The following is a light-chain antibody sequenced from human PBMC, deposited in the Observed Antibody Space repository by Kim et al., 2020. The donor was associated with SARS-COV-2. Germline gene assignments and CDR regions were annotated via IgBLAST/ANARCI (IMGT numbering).Light chain of an antibody. CDR1: QSVSSSY. CDR2: GAS. J-gene: IGKJ2*01. CDR3: QQYGSSPRT. Sequence: EIVLTQSPGTLSLSPGERATLSCRASQSVSSSYLAWYQQKPGQAPRLLIHGASSRATGIPDRFSGSGSGTDFTLTISRLEPEDFAVYYCQQYGSSPRTFGQGTKRRS. V-gene: IGKV3-20*01.